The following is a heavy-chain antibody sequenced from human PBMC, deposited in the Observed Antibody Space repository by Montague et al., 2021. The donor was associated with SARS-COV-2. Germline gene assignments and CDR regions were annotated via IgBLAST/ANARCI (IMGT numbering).Heavy chain of an antibody. D-gene: IGHD2-2*01. CDR3: ARIVGDCSGDSCYAVR. Sequence: SETLSLTCAVSGASTNSNSYYWGWIRQPPGKGLDWIGSFYYTGYTCYTPSLKSRVTIPGDTSENQFSLKLTSVTAADTAVYYCARIVGDCSGDSCYAVRWGQGTVVTVSS. V-gene: IGHV4-39*01. CDR1: GASTNSNSYY. CDR2: FYYTGYT. J-gene: IGHJ4*02.